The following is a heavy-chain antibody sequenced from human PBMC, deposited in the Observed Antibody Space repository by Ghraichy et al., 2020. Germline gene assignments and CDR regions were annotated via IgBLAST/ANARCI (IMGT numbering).Heavy chain of an antibody. CDR3: ARDCSSTSCYGSYYYGMDV. D-gene: IGHD2-2*01. CDR1: GFTFSSYW. CDR2: IKQDGSEK. J-gene: IGHJ6*02. Sequence: LSLTCAASGFTFSSYWMSWVRQAPGKGLEWVANIKQDGSEKYYVDSVNGRFTISRDNAKNSLYLQMNSLRAEDTAVYYCARDCSSTSCYGSYYYGMDVWGQGTTVTVSS. V-gene: IGHV3-7*01.